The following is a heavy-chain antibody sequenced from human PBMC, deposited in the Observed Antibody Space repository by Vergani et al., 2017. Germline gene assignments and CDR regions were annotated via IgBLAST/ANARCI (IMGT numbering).Heavy chain of an antibody. J-gene: IGHJ4*02. CDR3: ARKGSRGWYMRGNFDY. V-gene: IGHV4-34*01. Sequence: QVQLQQWGAGLLKPSETLSLTCAVYGGSFRGYYWSWIRQPPGKGLEWIGEINHSGSTNYNPSLKSRVTISVDPSKNQFSLKLSTVTAADTAVYYCARKGSRGWYMRGNFDYWGQGTLVTVSS. CDR1: GGSFRGYY. D-gene: IGHD6-19*01. CDR2: INHSGST.